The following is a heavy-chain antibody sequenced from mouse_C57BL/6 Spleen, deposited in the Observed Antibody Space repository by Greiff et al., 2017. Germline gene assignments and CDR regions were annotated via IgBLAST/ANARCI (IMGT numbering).Heavy chain of an antibody. D-gene: IGHD2-1*01. J-gene: IGHJ2*01. V-gene: IGHV1-55*01. Sequence: QVQLQQPGAELVKPGASVKMSCKASGYTFTSYWITWVKQRPGQGLEWIGDIYPGSGSTNYNEKFKSKATLTVDTSSSTAYMQLSSLTSEDSAVYDCAIGLSIYYGNYEGYFDVWGQGTTLTVSS. CDR3: AIGLSIYYGNYEGYFDV. CDR1: GYTFTSYW. CDR2: IYPGSGST.